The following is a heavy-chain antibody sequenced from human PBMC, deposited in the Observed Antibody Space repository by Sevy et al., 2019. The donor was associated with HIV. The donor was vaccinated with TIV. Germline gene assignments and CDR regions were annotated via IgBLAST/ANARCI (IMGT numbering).Heavy chain of an antibody. V-gene: IGHV3-48*01. CDR3: VRDTSYGEPYYFDY. J-gene: IGHJ4*02. CDR2: ISVSSGTG. CDR1: GFTFGSYT. D-gene: IGHD3-10*01. Sequence: GGSLRLSCAVSGFTFGSYTMNWVRQAPGRGLEWLSYISVSSGTGYYADSVKGRFTICRDNAKNSLYLQMNSLRAEDSAVYYCVRDTSYGEPYYFDYWGQGTRVTGSS.